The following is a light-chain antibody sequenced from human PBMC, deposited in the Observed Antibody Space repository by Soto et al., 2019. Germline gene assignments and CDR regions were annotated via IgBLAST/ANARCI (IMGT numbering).Light chain of an antibody. J-gene: IGKJ5*01. CDR3: QQYGSSLIT. CDR2: DAS. Sequence: DIVLTQSPATLSLSPGERATLSCGARQSVSSSYLAWYQQKPGLAPRLLIYDASSRATGIPDRFSGSGSGTDFTLTISRLEPEDFAVYYCQQYGSSLITFGQGTRLEIK. V-gene: IGKV3D-20*01. CDR1: QSVSSSY.